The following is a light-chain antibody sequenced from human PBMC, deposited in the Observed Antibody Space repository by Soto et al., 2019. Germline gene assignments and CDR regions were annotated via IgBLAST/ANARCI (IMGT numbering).Light chain of an antibody. CDR3: PLPYGHGLV. J-gene: IGLJ1*01. CDR2: ETN. CDR1: TGTVTTGHY. Sequence: QTVVTQEPSLTVSPGGTVTLTCAASTGTVTTGHYSCWYQQKPGQAPRTLIYETNKKHSWTPDRFSGSLIGGRAALTLSGAPLEEEGDYFSPLPYGHGLVFG. V-gene: IGLV7-46*01.